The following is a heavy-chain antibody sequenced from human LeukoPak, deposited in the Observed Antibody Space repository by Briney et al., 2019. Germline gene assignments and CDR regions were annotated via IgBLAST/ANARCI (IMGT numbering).Heavy chain of an antibody. V-gene: IGHV3-7*04. CDR1: GFXFSSYW. D-gene: IGHD6-19*01. CDR2: INQDGSET. Sequence: GGSLRLSCAASGFXFSSYWMSWVRQPPGKGLEWVANINQDGSETYYVDSVRGRCTISRDNAKNSLYLQMNSLRAEDTAVYFCARGGWYCNHWGQGTLVTVSS. CDR3: ARGGWYCNH. J-gene: IGHJ4*02.